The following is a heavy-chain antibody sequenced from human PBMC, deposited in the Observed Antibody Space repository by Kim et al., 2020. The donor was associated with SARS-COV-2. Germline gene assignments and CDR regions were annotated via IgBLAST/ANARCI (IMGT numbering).Heavy chain of an antibody. J-gene: IGHJ4*02. D-gene: IGHD5-12*01. CDR1: GFTFSTYS. CDR2: ITTSSDYK. V-gene: IGHV3-21*01. CDR3: ARDLKDTYMATTDF. Sequence: GGSLRLSCVASGFTFSTYSMTWVRQAPGKGLEWVASITTSSDYKHYADSLEGRFTISRDDAESSLYLQMNSLRAEDTAVYYCARDLKDTYMATTDFWGQG.